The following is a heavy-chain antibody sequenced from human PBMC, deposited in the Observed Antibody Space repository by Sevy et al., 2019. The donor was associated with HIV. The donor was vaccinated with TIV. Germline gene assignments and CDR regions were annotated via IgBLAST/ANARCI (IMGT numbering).Heavy chain of an antibody. J-gene: IGHJ6*03. CDR3: ARERYGSGSYYYYYYMDV. CDR1: GGSFSGYY. CDR2: INHSGST. D-gene: IGHD3-10*01. V-gene: IGHV4-34*01. Sequence: SETLSLTCAVYGGSFSGYYWSWIRQPPGKGLEWIGEINHSGSTNYNPSLKSRVTISVDTSKNQFSLKPSSVTAADTAVYYCARERYGSGSYYYYYYMDVWGKGTTVTVSS.